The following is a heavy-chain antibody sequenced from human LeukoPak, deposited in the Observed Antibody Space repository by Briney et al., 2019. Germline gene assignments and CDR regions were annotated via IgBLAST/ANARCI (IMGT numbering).Heavy chain of an antibody. D-gene: IGHD3-10*01. CDR3: AKEELTMVRGLIDY. V-gene: IGHV3-30-3*02. CDR1: GFTFSSYA. J-gene: IGHJ4*02. Sequence: GRSLRLSCAASGFTFSSYAMHWVRQAPGKGLEWVAVISYDGSNKYYADSVKGRFTISRDNSKNTLYLQMNSLRAEDTAVYYCAKEELTMVRGLIDYWGQGTLVTVSS. CDR2: ISYDGSNK.